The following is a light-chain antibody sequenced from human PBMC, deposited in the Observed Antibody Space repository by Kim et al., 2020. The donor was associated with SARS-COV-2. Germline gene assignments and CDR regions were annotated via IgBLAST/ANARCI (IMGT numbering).Light chain of an antibody. V-gene: IGLV9-49*01. J-gene: IGLJ1*01. Sequence: CTLGSGYSNYNVDWYQQRPGKGPRFVMRVGAGGIVGSKGDGIPDRFSVLGSGLNRYLTIKNIQEEDESDYHCGADHGSGSNFVYVFATGTKVTVL. CDR2: VGAGGIVG. CDR3: GADHGSGSNFVYV. CDR1: SGYSNYN.